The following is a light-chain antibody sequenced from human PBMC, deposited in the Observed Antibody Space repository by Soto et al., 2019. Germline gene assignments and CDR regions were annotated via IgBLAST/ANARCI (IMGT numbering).Light chain of an antibody. CDR3: QQYGSSPYT. Sequence: EIVLTQSPGTLSLSPGERATLSCRASQSVSSSYLAWYQQKPGQAPRLLIYGASSRATGIPDRFSGSGSATNFPLTISRLEPEDFAVYYCQQYGSSPYTFGQGTKLEIK. CDR2: GAS. V-gene: IGKV3-20*01. CDR1: QSVSSSY. J-gene: IGKJ2*01.